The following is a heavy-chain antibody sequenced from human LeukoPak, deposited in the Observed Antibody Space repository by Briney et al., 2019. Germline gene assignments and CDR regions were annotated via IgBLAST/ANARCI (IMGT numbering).Heavy chain of an antibody. D-gene: IGHD3-22*01. V-gene: IGHV3-74*01. CDR3: ARAPSEIGGYYPEYFRH. CDR2: IKSDGST. J-gene: IGHJ1*01. CDR1: GFTFSTYW. Sequence: GGSLRLSCATSGFTFSTYWMHWVRQAPGKGLVWVSRIKSDGSTNYADSVKGRFTISRDNANNTLSLQMNSLRPEDTGVYYCARAPSEIGGYYPEYFRHWGQGTLVTVSS.